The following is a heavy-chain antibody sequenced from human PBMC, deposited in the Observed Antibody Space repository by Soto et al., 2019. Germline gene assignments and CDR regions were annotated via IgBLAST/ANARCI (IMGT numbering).Heavy chain of an antibody. D-gene: IGHD6-6*01. Sequence: SETLSLTCTVSGGSISSYYWSWIRQPPGKGLEWIGYIYYSGSTNYNPSLKSRVTISVDTSKNQFSLKLSSVTAADTAVYYCARGIGIAARPDGGNYYYGMDVWGQGTTVT. J-gene: IGHJ6*02. CDR3: ARGIGIAARPDGGNYYYGMDV. CDR2: IYYSGST. CDR1: GGSISSYY. V-gene: IGHV4-59*01.